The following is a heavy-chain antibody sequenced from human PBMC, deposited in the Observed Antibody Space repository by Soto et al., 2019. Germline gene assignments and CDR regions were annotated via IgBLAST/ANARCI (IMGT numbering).Heavy chain of an antibody. CDR1: GGSISSGGYY. J-gene: IGHJ5*02. V-gene: IGHV4-31*03. Sequence: VQLQESGPGLVKPSQTLSLTCTVSGGSISSGGYYWSWIRQHPGKGLEWIGYIYYSGSTYYNPSLKSRVIISVDTSKNQFSLKLSSVTASDTAVYYCAGMTTVTTGWFDPWGQGTLVTVSS. D-gene: IGHD4-17*01. CDR2: IYYSGST. CDR3: AGMTTVTTGWFDP.